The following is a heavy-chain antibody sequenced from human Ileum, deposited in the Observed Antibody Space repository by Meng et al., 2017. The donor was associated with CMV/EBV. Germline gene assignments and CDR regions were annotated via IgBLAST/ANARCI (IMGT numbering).Heavy chain of an antibody. CDR1: GFTVSSYA. J-gene: IGHJ4*02. CDR2: ILYDGSNR. Sequence: CASSGFTVSSYAMNWVHQAPGKGLEWVAVILYDGSNRYYADSVKGRFTISRDNSKNTLYLQMNSLRAEDTAVYFCARASGYSRDFDYWGQGTLVTVSS. D-gene: IGHD1-26*01. CDR3: ARASGYSRDFDY. V-gene: IGHV3-30*04.